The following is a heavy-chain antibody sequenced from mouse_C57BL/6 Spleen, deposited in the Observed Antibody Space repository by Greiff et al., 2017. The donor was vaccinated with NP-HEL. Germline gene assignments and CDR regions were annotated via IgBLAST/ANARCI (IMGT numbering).Heavy chain of an antibody. CDR1: GFTFNTYA. V-gene: IGHV10-3*01. Sequence: EVQLVESGGGLVQPKGSLKLSCAASGFTFNTYAMHWVRQAPGKGLEWVARIRSKSSNYATYYADSVKDRFTLSRDDSQSMLYLQMNNLKTEDTAMYYGVRDYGNYVNWYFDVWGTGTTVTVSS. D-gene: IGHD2-1*01. J-gene: IGHJ1*03. CDR2: IRSKSSNYAT. CDR3: VRDYGNYVNWYFDV.